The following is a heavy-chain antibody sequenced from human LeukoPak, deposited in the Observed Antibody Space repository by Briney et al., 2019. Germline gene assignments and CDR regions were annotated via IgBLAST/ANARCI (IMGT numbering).Heavy chain of an antibody. CDR1: GFTVSSNY. J-gene: IGHJ4*02. V-gene: IGHV3-53*01. CDR3: AKDCVLYSSSPIDY. Sequence: GGSLRLSCAASGFTVSSNYMSWVRQAPGKGLEWVSVIYSGGSTYYADSMKGRFTISRDNSKNTLYLQIHSLRAEDTAIYYCAKDCVLYSSSPIDYWGQGTLVTVSS. D-gene: IGHD3-22*01. CDR2: IYSGGST.